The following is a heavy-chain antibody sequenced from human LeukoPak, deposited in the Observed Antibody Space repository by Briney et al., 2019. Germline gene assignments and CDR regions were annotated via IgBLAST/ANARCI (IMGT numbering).Heavy chain of an antibody. V-gene: IGHV3-23*01. CDR2: ISGSGGST. Sequence: GGSLRLSCAASGFTFSSYAMSWVRQAPGKGLEWVSAISGSGGSTYYADYADSVKGRFTISRDNSKNTLYLQMNSLRAGDTAVYYCAIITWDTATLGDYWGQGTLVTVSS. J-gene: IGHJ4*02. CDR1: GFTFSSYA. CDR3: AIITWDTATLGDY. D-gene: IGHD5-18*01.